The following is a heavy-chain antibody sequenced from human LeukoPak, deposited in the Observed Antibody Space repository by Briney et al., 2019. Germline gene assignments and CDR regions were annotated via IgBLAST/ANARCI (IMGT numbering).Heavy chain of an antibody. Sequence: PGGSLRLSCAASGFTFSSYGMHWVRQAPGKGLEWVAVISYDGSNKYYADSVKGRFTISRDNSKNTLYLQMNSLRAEDTAVYYCAKSTAMGDFDYWGQGTLVTVSS. D-gene: IGHD5-18*01. CDR3: AKSTAMGDFDY. J-gene: IGHJ4*02. CDR1: GFTFSSYG. V-gene: IGHV3-30*18. CDR2: ISYDGSNK.